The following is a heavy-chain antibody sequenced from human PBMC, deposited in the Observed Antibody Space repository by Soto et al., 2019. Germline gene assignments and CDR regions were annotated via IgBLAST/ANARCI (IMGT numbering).Heavy chain of an antibody. J-gene: IGHJ3*02. CDR3: ARDRDSSGYYPSDAFDI. CDR1: VYTFTSYG. V-gene: IGHV1-18*01. CDR2: ISAYNGNT. D-gene: IGHD3-22*01. Sequence: ALVTVSRKPSVYTFTSYGVTCVGGGPGQRPEWMGWISAYNGNTNYAQKLQGRVTMTTDTSTSTAYMELRSLRSDDTAVYYCARDRDSSGYYPSDAFDIWGQGTMVTVSS.